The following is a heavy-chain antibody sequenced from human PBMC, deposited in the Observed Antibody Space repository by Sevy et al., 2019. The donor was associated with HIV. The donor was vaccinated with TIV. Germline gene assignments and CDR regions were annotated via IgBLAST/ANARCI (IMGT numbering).Heavy chain of an antibody. Sequence: ASVKVSCKASGYTFTSYAMHWVRQAPGQRLEWMGWINAGNGNTKYSQKFQGRVTITRDTSASTAYMELSSLRSEDTAVYYCARDSEGYDFWSGYSGLYFDYWGQGTLVTVSS. V-gene: IGHV1-3*01. CDR1: GYTFTSYA. J-gene: IGHJ4*02. D-gene: IGHD3-3*01. CDR3: ARDSEGYDFWSGYSGLYFDY. CDR2: INAGNGNT.